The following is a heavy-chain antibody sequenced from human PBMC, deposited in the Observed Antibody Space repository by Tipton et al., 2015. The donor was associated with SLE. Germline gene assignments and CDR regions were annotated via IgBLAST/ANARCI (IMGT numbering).Heavy chain of an antibody. D-gene: IGHD3-22*01. CDR1: GFTFSSYW. CDR3: ARGPYYYDSSGYFDY. V-gene: IGHV3-74*01. J-gene: IGHJ4*02. CDR2: INSDGSST. Sequence: SLRLSCAASGFTFSSYWMHWVRQAPGKGLVWVSRINSDGSSTSYADSVKGRFTISRDNAKNTLYLQMNSLRAEDTAVYYCARGPYYYDSSGYFDYWGQGTLVTVSS.